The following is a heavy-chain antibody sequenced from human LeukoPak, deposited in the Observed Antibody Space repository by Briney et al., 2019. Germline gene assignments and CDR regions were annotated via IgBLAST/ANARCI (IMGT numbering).Heavy chain of an antibody. D-gene: IGHD3-10*01. CDR1: GFIFSNYA. V-gene: IGHV3-30*01. Sequence: PGGSLRLSCAASGFIFSNYAMHWVRQAPGKGLEWVALISSDGSKTYHADSVKGRFSISRDNSKNTPYLQWNSLRAEDTSVYYCARDSTYWYDSGSSGPHYFDYWGQGTLVTVSS. CDR2: ISSDGSKT. J-gene: IGHJ4*02. CDR3: ARDSTYWYDSGSSGPHYFDY.